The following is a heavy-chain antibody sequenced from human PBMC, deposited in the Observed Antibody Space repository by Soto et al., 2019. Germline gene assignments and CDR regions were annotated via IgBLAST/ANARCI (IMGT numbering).Heavy chain of an antibody. V-gene: IGHV4-39*02. Sequence: SETLSLTCTVSGGSISSSSYYWGWIRQPPGKGLEWIGSIYYSGSTYYNPSLKSRVTISVDTSKNQFSLKLSSVTAADTAVYYCARDSGSSSWIFDFDYWGQGTLVTVSS. D-gene: IGHD6-13*01. CDR3: ARDSGSSSWIFDFDY. J-gene: IGHJ4*02. CDR2: IYYSGST. CDR1: GGSISSSSYY.